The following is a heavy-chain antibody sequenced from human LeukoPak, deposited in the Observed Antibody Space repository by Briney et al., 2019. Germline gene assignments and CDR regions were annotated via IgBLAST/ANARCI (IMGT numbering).Heavy chain of an antibody. CDR3: ASLIAAAHDY. CDR1: GFTFSSYS. V-gene: IGHV3-21*01. Sequence: GGSLRLSCAASGFTFSSYSMNWVRQAPGKGLEWVSSISSSSSYIYYADSVKGRFTISRDNAKNSLYLQMNSLRAEDTAVYYCASLIAAAHDYWGQGTLVTVSS. D-gene: IGHD6-13*01. J-gene: IGHJ4*02. CDR2: ISSSSSYI.